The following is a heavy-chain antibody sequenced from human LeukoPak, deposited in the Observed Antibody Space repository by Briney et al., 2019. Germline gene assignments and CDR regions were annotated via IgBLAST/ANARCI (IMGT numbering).Heavy chain of an antibody. D-gene: IGHD2-15*01. Sequence: SQTLSLTCTVSGGSISSGDYYWSWLRQPPGKGLEWIGYIYYSGSTYYNPSLKSRVTISVDTSKNQFSLKLSSVTAADTAVYYCARQVYCSGGSCCSDWFDPWGQGTLVTVSS. CDR2: IYYSGST. CDR3: ARQVYCSGGSCCSDWFDP. J-gene: IGHJ5*02. CDR1: GGSISSGDYY. V-gene: IGHV4-30-4*08.